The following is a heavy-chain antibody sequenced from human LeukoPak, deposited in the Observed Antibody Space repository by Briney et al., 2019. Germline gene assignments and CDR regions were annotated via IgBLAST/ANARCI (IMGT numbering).Heavy chain of an antibody. CDR1: GFTFSDYA. CDR2: INSNGGST. J-gene: IGHJ3*02. CDR3: ARERYSGYDFDAFDM. V-gene: IGHV3-64*01. D-gene: IGHD5-12*01. Sequence: PGGSLRLSCAASGFTFSDYAVHWVRQAPGKGLEYVSGINSNGGSTYYGNSVKGRFTISRDNSKNTLYLQMGSLRAEDMAVYYCARERYSGYDFDAFDMWGHGTMVTVSS.